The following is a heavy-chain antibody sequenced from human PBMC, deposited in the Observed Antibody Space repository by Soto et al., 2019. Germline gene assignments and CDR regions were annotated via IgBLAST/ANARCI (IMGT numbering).Heavy chain of an antibody. V-gene: IGHV4-39*01. CDR2: IYYSGST. D-gene: IGHD3-22*01. CDR1: GGSISSSSYY. CDR3: ARHPPSRYYYDSSGYYYFDY. Sequence: LSLTCTVSGGSISSSSYYWGWIRQPPGKGLEWIGSIYYSGSTYYNPSLKSRVTISVDTSKNQFSLKLSSVTAADTAVYYCARHPPSRYYYDSSGYYYFDYWGQGTLVTVS. J-gene: IGHJ4*02.